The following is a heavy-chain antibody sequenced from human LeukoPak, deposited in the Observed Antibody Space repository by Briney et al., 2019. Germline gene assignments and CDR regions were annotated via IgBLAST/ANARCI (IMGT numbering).Heavy chain of an antibody. V-gene: IGHV4-31*03. CDR2: TSYSGTT. D-gene: IGHD6-13*01. CDR3: AKGRPAAGQYYFDY. Sequence: SETLSLTCTVSSGSISSGGYYWSWIRQLSGKGLEWIGPTSYSGTTYYNPSLKSRVTISLDTSKNQFSLKLTSVSAADTAVYYCAKGRPAAGQYYFDYWGQGTLVTVSS. J-gene: IGHJ4*02. CDR1: SGSISSGGYY.